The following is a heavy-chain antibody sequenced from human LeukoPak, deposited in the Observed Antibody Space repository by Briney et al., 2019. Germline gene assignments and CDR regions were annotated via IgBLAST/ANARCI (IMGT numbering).Heavy chain of an antibody. CDR3: ARRTPATVTERFDP. CDR2: ISDSGST. D-gene: IGHD4-17*01. J-gene: IGHJ5*02. V-gene: IGHV4-39*01. CDR1: GGAISSNSYQ. Sequence: SETLSLTSTVAGGAISSNSYQWGWIRQPPGKGLEWIGSISDSGSTYYNPSLKSRVTISVDMSKNQFSLRLSSVAAADTAVYYCARRTPATVTERFDPWGQGTLVTVSS.